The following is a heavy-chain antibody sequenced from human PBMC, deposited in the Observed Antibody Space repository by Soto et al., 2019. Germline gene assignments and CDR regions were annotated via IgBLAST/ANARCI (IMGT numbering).Heavy chain of an antibody. CDR2: ISGSGGST. Sequence: PGGSLRLSCAASGFTFSSYAMSWVRQAPGKGLEWVSAISGSGGSTYYADSVKGRFTISRDNSKNTLYLQMNSLRAEDTAVYYCAKAGQYYYDSSGNPFDYWGQGTLVTVSS. D-gene: IGHD3-22*01. V-gene: IGHV3-23*01. CDR1: GFTFSSYA. CDR3: AKAGQYYYDSSGNPFDY. J-gene: IGHJ4*02.